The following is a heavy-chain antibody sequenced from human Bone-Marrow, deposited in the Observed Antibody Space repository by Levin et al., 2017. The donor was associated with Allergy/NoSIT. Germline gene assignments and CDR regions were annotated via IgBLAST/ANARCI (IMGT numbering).Heavy chain of an antibody. V-gene: IGHV1-46*01. CDR2: INPSGGST. Sequence: GESLKISCKASGYTFTSYYMHWVRQAPGQGLEWMGIINPSGGSTSYAQKFQGRVTMTRDTSTSTVYMELSSLRSEDTAVYYCARGSDVDTAMVSSIVSEGWGQGTLVTVSS. D-gene: IGHD5-18*01. J-gene: IGHJ4*02. CDR3: ARGSDVDTAMVSSIVSEG. CDR1: GYTFTSYY.